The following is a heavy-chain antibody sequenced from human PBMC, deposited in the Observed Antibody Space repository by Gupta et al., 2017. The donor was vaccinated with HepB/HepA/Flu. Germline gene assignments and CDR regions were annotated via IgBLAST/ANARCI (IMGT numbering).Heavy chain of an antibody. J-gene: IGHJ4*02. V-gene: IGHV3-43*02. CDR1: GFPFDDYA. D-gene: IGHD3-22*01. Sequence: EVQLVESGGGVVQPGGSLRLSCAASGFPFDDYAMHWVRQAPGKGLEWVSFISGDGGSTYYADSVKGRFNISRDNSKNSLYLQMNSLRTEETALYYCAKAYYYDSSGPTPFDHWGQGTLVTVSS. CDR3: AKAYYYDSSGPTPFDH. CDR2: ISGDGGST.